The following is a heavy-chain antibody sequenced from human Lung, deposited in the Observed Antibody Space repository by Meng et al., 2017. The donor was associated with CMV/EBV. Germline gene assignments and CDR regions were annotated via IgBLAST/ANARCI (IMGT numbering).Heavy chain of an antibody. CDR3: ARVKRYCTGGSCSSTGYYGMDV. CDR1: GYNFTGYY. Sequence: SVXVSXXASGYNFTGYYMHWVRQAPGQGLEWMGWINPISGDTNYAQKFPGRVTMTGDTSITTAYMELSRLRPDVMAVYYCARVKRYCTGGSCSSTGYYGMDVWGQGTTVTVSS. CDR2: INPISGDT. J-gene: IGHJ6*02. V-gene: IGHV1-2*02. D-gene: IGHD2-15*01.